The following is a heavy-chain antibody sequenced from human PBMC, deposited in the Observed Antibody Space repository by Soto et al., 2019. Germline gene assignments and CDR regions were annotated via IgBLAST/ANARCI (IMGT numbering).Heavy chain of an antibody. J-gene: IGHJ4*02. CDR3: AKALGELSPESYDY. D-gene: IGHD3-16*02. CDR1: GGPLSSYY. V-gene: IGHV4-59*08. Sequence: PSETLSLTCTVSGGPLSSYYGSWIRQPPGKGLEWIGYIYYTGSTNYNPSLKSRVTISVDTSKKQFSLKLSSVTAADTAVYYCAKALGELSPESYDYWGQGTLVTVSS. CDR2: IYYTGST.